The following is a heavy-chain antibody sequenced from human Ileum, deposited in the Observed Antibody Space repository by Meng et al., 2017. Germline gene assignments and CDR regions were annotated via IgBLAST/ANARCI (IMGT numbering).Heavy chain of an antibody. CDR1: GYTFTSYY. D-gene: IGHD6-19*01. CDR3: ATEKGSSGRAGWFDP. CDR2: INPSGGST. V-gene: IGHV1-46*01. J-gene: IGHJ5*02. Sequence: ASVKVSCKASGYTFTSYYMHWVRQAPGQGLEWMGIINPSGGSTSYAQKFQGRVTMTRDTSTSTVYMELNSLGAEDTAIYYCATEKGSSGRAGWFDPWGQGTQVTVSS.